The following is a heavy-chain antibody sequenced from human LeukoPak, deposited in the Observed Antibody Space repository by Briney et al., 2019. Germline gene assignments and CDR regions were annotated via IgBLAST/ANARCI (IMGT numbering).Heavy chain of an antibody. CDR2: IRYDGSNK. CDR3: AKAYYDFWSGYYKSFMDV. J-gene: IGHJ6*03. V-gene: IGHV3-30*02. Sequence: PGGSLRLSCAASGFTFSSYGMHWVRQAPGKGLEWVAFIRYDGSNKYYADSVEGRFTISRDNSKNTLYLQMNSLRAEDTAVYYCAKAYYDFWSGYYKSFMDVWGKGTTVTVSS. CDR1: GFTFSSYG. D-gene: IGHD3-3*01.